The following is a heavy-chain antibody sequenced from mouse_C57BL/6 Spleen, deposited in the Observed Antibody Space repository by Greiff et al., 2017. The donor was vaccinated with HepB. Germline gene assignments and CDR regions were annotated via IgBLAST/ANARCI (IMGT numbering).Heavy chain of an antibody. CDR3: ARWGDYERVYYFDY. Sequence: QVQLQQPGAELVMPGASVKLSCKASGYTFTSYWMHWVKQRPGQGLEWIGEIDPSDSYTNYNQKFKGKSTLTVDKSSSTAYMQLSSLTSEDSAVYYCARWGDYERVYYFDYWGQGTTLTVSS. CDR2: IDPSDSYT. D-gene: IGHD2-4*01. CDR1: GYTFTSYW. V-gene: IGHV1-69*01. J-gene: IGHJ2*01.